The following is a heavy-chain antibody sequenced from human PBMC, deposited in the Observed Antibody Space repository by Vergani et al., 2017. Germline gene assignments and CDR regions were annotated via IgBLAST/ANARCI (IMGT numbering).Heavy chain of an antibody. CDR1: GGSISSGGYS. J-gene: IGHJ6*03. CDR2: IYHSGST. Sequence: QVQLQESGPGLVKPSQTLSLTCAVSGGSISSGGYSWSWIRQPPGKGLEWIGYIYHSGSTYYNPSLKSRVTISVDRSKNQFSLKLSSLTAADTAVYYCARGAAAPFPWDVWGKVTTVTVSS. CDR3: ARGAAAPFPWDV. D-gene: IGHD6-13*01. V-gene: IGHV4-30-2*01.